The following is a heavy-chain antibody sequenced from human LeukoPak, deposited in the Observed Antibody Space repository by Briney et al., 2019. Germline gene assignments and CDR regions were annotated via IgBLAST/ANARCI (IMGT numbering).Heavy chain of an antibody. Sequence: PGGSLRLSCAASGFTFSSYAMTWVRQAPGKGLEWVSGIGGRGGSTYYADSVKGRFTISRDNSKNTLYLQMDSLRAEDTAVYYCAKPLHDYGDSYFDYWGQGTLVTVSS. V-gene: IGHV3-23*01. CDR1: GFTFSSYA. D-gene: IGHD4-17*01. J-gene: IGHJ4*02. CDR3: AKPLHDYGDSYFDY. CDR2: IGGRGGST.